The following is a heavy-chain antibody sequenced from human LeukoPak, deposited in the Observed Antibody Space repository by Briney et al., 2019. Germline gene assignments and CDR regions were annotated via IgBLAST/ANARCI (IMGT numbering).Heavy chain of an antibody. CDR3: AKLQGIAVAGSGY. Sequence: GGSLRLSCAASGFTFSSYAMSWVRQAPGEGLEWVSAISGSGGSTYYADSVKGRFTISRDNPKNTLYLQMNSLRAEDTAVYYCAKLQGIAVAGSGYWGQGTLVTVSS. CDR2: ISGSGGST. V-gene: IGHV3-23*01. D-gene: IGHD6-19*01. CDR1: GFTFSSYA. J-gene: IGHJ4*02.